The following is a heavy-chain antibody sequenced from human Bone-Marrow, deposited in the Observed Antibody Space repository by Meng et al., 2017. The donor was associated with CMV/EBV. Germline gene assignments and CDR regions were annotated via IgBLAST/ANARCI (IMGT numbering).Heavy chain of an antibody. CDR2: ISWDGGST. D-gene: IGHD3-3*01. CDR3: AKGRKVAYYDFWSGFYGMDV. CDR1: GFTFSDYY. Sequence: GGSLRLSCAASGFTFSDYYMSWIRQAPGKGLEWVSLISWDGGSTYYADSVKGRFTISRDNSKNSLYLQMNSLRTEDTALYYCAKGRKVAYYDFWSGFYGMDVWGQGTTVTVYS. J-gene: IGHJ6*02. V-gene: IGHV3-43*01.